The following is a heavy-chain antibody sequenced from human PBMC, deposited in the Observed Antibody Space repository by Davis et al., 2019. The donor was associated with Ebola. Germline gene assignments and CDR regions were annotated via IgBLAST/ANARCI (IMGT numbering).Heavy chain of an antibody. CDR2: ISAYNGNT. D-gene: IGHD5-24*01. Sequence: ASVKVSCKASGYTFTSYGISWVRQAPGQGLEWMGWISAYNGNTNYAQKLQGRVTMTTDTSTSTAYMELRSLRSDDTAVYFCARDHSGYNYFYYGMDVWGKGTTVTVSS. J-gene: IGHJ6*04. CDR3: ARDHSGYNYFYYGMDV. V-gene: IGHV1-18*01. CDR1: GYTFTSYG.